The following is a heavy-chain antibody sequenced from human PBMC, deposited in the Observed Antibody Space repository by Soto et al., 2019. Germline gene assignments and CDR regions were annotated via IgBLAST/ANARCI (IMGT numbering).Heavy chain of an antibody. V-gene: IGHV4-31*03. CDR1: GGSISSGGYY. CDR2: IYYSGST. J-gene: IGHJ4*02. D-gene: IGHD3-22*01. Sequence: SETLSLTCTVSGGSISSGGYYWSWIRQHPGKGLEWIGYIYYSGSTYYNPSLKSRVTISVDTSKNQFSLKLSSVTAADTAVYYCARVLNYYDSSGYYFDYWGRGTLVTVSS. CDR3: ARVLNYYDSSGYYFDY.